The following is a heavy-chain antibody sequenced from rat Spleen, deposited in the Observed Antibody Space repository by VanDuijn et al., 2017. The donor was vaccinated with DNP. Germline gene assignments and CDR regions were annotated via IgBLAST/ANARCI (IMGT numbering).Heavy chain of an antibody. V-gene: IGHV5-46*01. CDR2: ISTNGGGT. CDR1: GFTFSDFP. D-gene: IGHD1-10*01. J-gene: IGHJ3*01. Sequence: EVQLVESGGGLVQPGGSMKLSCAASGFTFSDFPMAWVRQTPTKGLEWFATISTNGGGTYYRDSVRGRFTISRDNAKSTLYLQMNSLRSEDMATYYCARPHSHNYGGFGYWGRGTLVTVSS. CDR3: ARPHSHNYGGFGY.